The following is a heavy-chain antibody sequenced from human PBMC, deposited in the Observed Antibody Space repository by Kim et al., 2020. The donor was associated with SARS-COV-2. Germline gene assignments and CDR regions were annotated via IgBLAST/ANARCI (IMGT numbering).Heavy chain of an antibody. CDR3: ARGSSGWYDIFDY. CDR1: GGSISSSSYY. V-gene: IGHV4-39*07. CDR2: IYYSGST. Sequence: SETLSLTCTVSGGSISSSSYYWGWIRQPPGKGLEWIGSIYYSGSTYYNPSLKSRVTISVDTSKNQFSLKLSSVTAADTAVYYCARGSSGWYDIFDYWGQGTLVTVSS. D-gene: IGHD6-19*01. J-gene: IGHJ4*02.